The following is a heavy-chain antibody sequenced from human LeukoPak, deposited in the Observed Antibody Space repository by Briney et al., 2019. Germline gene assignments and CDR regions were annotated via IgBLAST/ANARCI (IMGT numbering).Heavy chain of an antibody. CDR1: GFTSRNYS. D-gene: IGHD3-3*01. J-gene: IGHJ5*02. V-gene: IGHV3-21*01. CDR2: ISGSGNYI. Sequence: GGSLRLSCAGSGFTSRNYSMNWVRQAPGKGLEWVSSISGSGNYIYYADSLKGRFTISRDNAKNSLYLQMNSLRAEDTAVYYCARAKTSLEWLFSGWFDPWGQGTLVTVSS. CDR3: ARAKTSLEWLFSGWFDP.